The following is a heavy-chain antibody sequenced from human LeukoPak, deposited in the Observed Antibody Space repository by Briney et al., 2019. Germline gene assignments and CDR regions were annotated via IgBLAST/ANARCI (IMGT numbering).Heavy chain of an antibody. CDR2: ISYDGSNK. D-gene: IGHD2-15*01. Sequence: GSLRLSCAASGFTFSSYAMHWVRQAPGKGLEWVAVISYDGSNKYYADSVKGRFTISRDNSKNTLYLQMNSLRAEDTAVYYCARDLVVVVVAAIGDYYYYGMDVWGQGTTVTVSS. V-gene: IGHV3-30-3*01. J-gene: IGHJ6*02. CDR1: GFTFSSYA. CDR3: ARDLVVVVVAAIGDYYYYGMDV.